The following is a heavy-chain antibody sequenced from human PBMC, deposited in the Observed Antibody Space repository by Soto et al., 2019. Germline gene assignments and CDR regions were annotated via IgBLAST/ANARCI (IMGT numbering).Heavy chain of an antibody. Sequence: ASVKVSCKASGYTFTGYYMHWVRQAPGQGLEWMGWINPNSGGTNYAQKFQGRVTMTRDTSISTAYMELSRLRSDDTAVYYCARVGRGYSYGHPYYFDYWGQGTLVTV. CDR3: ARVGRGYSYGHPYYFDY. J-gene: IGHJ4*02. CDR2: INPNSGGT. V-gene: IGHV1-2*02. D-gene: IGHD5-18*01. CDR1: GYTFTGYY.